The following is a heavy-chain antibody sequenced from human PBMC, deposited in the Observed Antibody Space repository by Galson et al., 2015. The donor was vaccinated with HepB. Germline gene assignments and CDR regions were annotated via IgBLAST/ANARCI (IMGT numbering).Heavy chain of an antibody. Sequence: SVKVSCKASGYTFTSYGFSWVRQAPGQGLEWMGWISPYNGNTNYAQKLQGRVTMTTDTSTSTAYMELRSLRSDDTAVYYCAGRYCSSTSCYTPFAFDTWGQGTMVTVSS. J-gene: IGHJ3*02. D-gene: IGHD2-2*02. CDR2: ISPYNGNT. V-gene: IGHV1-18*04. CDR3: AGRYCSSTSCYTPFAFDT. CDR1: GYTFTSYG.